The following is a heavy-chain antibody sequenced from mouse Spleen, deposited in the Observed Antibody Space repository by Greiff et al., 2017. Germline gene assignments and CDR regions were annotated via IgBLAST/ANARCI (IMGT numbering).Heavy chain of an antibody. CDR2: ISYSGST. V-gene: IGHV3-1*01. J-gene: IGHJ2*01. CDR1: GYSITSGYD. Sequence: EVKLQESGPGMVKPSQSLSLTCTVTGYSITSGYDWHWIRHFPGNKLEWMGYISYSGSTNYNPSLKSRISITHDTSKNHFFLKLNSVTTEDTATYYCAREGNDGGFDYWGQGTTLTVSS. CDR3: AREGNDGGFDY.